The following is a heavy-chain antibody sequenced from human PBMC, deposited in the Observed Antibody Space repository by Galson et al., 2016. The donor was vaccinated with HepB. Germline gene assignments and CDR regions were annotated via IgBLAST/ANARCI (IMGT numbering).Heavy chain of an antibody. CDR3: AGDGATVGTSPDY. D-gene: IGHD4-23*01. V-gene: IGHV1-2*02. CDR2: IFPRSGAT. Sequence: SVKVSCKASSYGFSGYYMNWVRQAPGQGLEWMGCIFPRSGATNYAQKFQGRVTMTADTSVSTVYMELSSLRSDDTAVYYCAGDGATVGTSPDYWGQGTLVTVSS. CDR1: SYGFSGYY. J-gene: IGHJ4*02.